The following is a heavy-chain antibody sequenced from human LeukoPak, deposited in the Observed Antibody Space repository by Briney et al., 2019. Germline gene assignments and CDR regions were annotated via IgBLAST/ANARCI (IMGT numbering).Heavy chain of an antibody. CDR1: GGSISSYY. J-gene: IGHJ4*02. D-gene: IGHD2-15*01. CDR3: ARDRRSGKLAYFDY. CDR2: IYYSGST. V-gene: IGHV4-59*01. Sequence: PSETLSLTCTVSGGSISSYYWSWIRQPPGKGLEWIGYIYYSGSTNYNLSLKSRVTISVDTSKNQFSLKLSSVTAADTAVYYCARDRRSGKLAYFDYWGQGTLVTVSS.